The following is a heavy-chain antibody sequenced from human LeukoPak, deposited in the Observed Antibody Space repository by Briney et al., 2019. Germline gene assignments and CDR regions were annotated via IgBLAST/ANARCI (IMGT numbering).Heavy chain of an antibody. CDR2: MNPNSGNT. D-gene: IGHD6-13*01. CDR1: GYTFTSYD. Sequence: ASVKVSCKATGYTFTSYDINWVRQATGQGLEWMGWMNPNSGNTGYAQKFQGRVTMTRNTSISTAYMELSSLRSVDTAVYYCARAASYSSSGKTRKNYYFDYWGQGTLVTVSS. J-gene: IGHJ4*02. V-gene: IGHV1-8*01. CDR3: ARAASYSSSGKTRKNYYFDY.